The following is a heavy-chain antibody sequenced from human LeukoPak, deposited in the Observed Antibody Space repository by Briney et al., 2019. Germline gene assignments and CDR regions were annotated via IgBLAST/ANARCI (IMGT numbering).Heavy chain of an antibody. CDR2: ISSSGSTI. J-gene: IGHJ3*02. V-gene: IGHV3-48*04. Sequence: GGSLRLSCAASGFSFSTLSMHWVRQAPGKGLEWVSYISSSGSTIYYADSVKGRFTISRDNAKNSLYLQMNSLRAEDTAVYYCARSADYLHDAFDIWGQGTMVTVSS. D-gene: IGHD4-11*01. CDR3: ARSADYLHDAFDI. CDR1: GFSFSTLS.